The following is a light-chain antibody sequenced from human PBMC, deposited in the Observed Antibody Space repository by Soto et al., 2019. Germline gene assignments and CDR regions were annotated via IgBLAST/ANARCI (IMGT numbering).Light chain of an antibody. J-gene: IGLJ1*01. V-gene: IGLV2-14*01. Sequence: QSVLTQPASVSGSPGQSITISCAGTSSDVGADNYISWFQQHPDKAPKLIIYEVSYRPSGLSNRFSGSKSGNTASLTISGLQAEDEADYYCSSLTSSSTFVFGSGTKVTVL. CDR3: SSLTSSSTFV. CDR2: EVS. CDR1: SSDVGADNY.